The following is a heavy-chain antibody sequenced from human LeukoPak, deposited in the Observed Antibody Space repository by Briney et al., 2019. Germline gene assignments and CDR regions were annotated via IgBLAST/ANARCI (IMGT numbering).Heavy chain of an antibody. D-gene: IGHD2-15*01. CDR2: ISWNNGSI. CDR1: GFTFDDYA. CDR3: AKDIESLGYCSGGSCWYFDL. V-gene: IGHV3-9*01. J-gene: IGHJ2*01. Sequence: PGGSLRLSCAASGFTFDDYAMHWVRHAPGKGLEWVSGISWNNGSIGYADSVKGRFTISRDNAKNSLYLQMNSLRAEDTALYYCAKDIESLGYCSGGSCWYFDLWGRGTLVTVSS.